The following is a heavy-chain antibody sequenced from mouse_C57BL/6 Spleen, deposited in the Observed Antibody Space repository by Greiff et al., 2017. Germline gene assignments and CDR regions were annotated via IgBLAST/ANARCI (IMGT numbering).Heavy chain of an antibody. CDR3: ARDYGSSGDFDY. Sequence: EVQLMESGGGLVKPGGSLKLSCAASGFTFSSYAMSWVRQTPEKRLEWVATISDGGSYTYYPDNVKGRFTISRDNAKNNLYLQMSHLKSEDTAMYYCARDYGSSGDFDYWGQGTTLTVSS. CDR2: ISDGGSYT. D-gene: IGHD1-1*01. J-gene: IGHJ2*01. CDR1: GFTFSSYA. V-gene: IGHV5-4*01.